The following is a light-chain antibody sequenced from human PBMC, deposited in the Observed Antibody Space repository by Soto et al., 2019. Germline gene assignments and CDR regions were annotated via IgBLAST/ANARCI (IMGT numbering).Light chain of an antibody. V-gene: IGLV2-8*01. CDR2: EVS. Sequence: QSALTQPPSASGSPGQSVTISCTGSSSDVGGFNYVSWHQQHPGKAPKVIIYEVSKRPSGVPDRFSGSKSGNTASLTVSGLQAEDEADYYCSSYAGSNNPLYVFGTGTKLTVL. J-gene: IGLJ1*01. CDR1: SSDVGGFNY. CDR3: SSYAGSNNPLYV.